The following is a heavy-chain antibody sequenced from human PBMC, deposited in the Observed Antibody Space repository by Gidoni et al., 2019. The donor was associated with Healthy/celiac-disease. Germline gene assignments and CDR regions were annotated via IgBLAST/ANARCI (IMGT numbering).Heavy chain of an antibody. CDR2: INESGST. D-gene: IGHD2-15*01. V-gene: IGHV4-34*01. CDR3: AKEDCSSGSCYVFDS. CDR1: VGSFSGHY. Sequence: QVQLQQWGAGLLKPSETLSLTCGVYVGSFSGHYWTWIRQPPGKGLEWIGEINESGSTNYNPSLKGRVTMSVDTSKNRFSLKLTSVTAADTAVYYCAKEDCSSGSCYVFDSWGQGTLVTVSS. J-gene: IGHJ4*02.